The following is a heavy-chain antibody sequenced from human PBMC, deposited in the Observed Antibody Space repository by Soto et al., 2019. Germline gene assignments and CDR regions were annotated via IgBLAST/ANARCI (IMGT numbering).Heavy chain of an antibody. V-gene: IGHV1-46*01. D-gene: IGHD1-1*01. J-gene: IGHJ5*02. Sequence: QGQLVQSGAEVKKPGASVKVSCKASGYTFTTYYIHWMRQAPGQGLEWMGMFNPYTGGTRYAHKFQGRVTMTGDTSTSTGYMELTRLRSDDTAVYYCARPWVEIGTAFDPWGQGTLVPISS. CDR1: GYTFTTYY. CDR2: FNPYTGGT. CDR3: ARPWVEIGTAFDP.